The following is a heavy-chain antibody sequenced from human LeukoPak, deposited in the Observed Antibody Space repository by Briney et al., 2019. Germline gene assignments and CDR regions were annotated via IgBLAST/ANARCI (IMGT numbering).Heavy chain of an antibody. J-gene: IGHJ6*02. D-gene: IGHD2-2*01. Sequence: PSETLSLTCAVYGGSFSGYYWSWIRQPPGKGLEWIGEINHSGSTNYNPSLKSRVTISVDTSKNQFSLKLSSVTAADTAVYYCARGLVVPAAMGYYYYGMDVWGQGTTVTVSS. CDR1: GGSFSGYY. CDR2: INHSGST. V-gene: IGHV4-34*01. CDR3: ARGLVVPAAMGYYYYGMDV.